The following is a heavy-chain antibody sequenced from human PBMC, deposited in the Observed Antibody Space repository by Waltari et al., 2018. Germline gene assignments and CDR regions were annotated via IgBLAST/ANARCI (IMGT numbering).Heavy chain of an antibody. CDR3: ARDWEDDYIWGSYRHNFDY. J-gene: IGHJ4*02. CDR2: INPNSGGT. V-gene: IGHV1-2*02. Sequence: QVQLVQSGAEVKKPGASVKVSCKASGYTFTGYHMHWVRQAPGQGLEWMGWINPNSGGTNYAQKFQGRVTMTRDTSISTAYMELSRLRSDDTAVYYCARDWEDDYIWGSYRHNFDYWGQGTLVTVSS. D-gene: IGHD3-16*02. CDR1: GYTFTGYH.